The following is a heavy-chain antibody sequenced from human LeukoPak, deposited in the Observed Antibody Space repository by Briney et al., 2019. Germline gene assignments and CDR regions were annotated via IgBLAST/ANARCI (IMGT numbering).Heavy chain of an antibody. CDR3: ARSSVPHSGFDY. V-gene: IGHV2-70*01. Sequence: TLSLTCAVYGGSFSGYYWSWIRQPPGKALEWLALIDWDDDKYYSTSLKTRLTISKDTSKNQVVLTMTNMDPVDTATYYCARSSVPHSGFDYWGQGTLVTVSS. CDR2: IDWDDDK. CDR1: GGSFSGYY. J-gene: IGHJ4*02. D-gene: IGHD3-10*01.